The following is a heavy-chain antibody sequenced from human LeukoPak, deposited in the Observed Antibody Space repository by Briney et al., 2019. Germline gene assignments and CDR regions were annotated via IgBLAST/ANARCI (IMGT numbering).Heavy chain of an antibody. D-gene: IGHD2-2*01. CDR1: GGSISSYY. CDR2: IYYSGST. CDR3: ARDSDLPTDAFDI. V-gene: IGHV4-59*13. J-gene: IGHJ3*02. Sequence: SETLSLTCTVSGGSISSYYWSWIRQPPGKGLEWIGYIYYSGSTNYDPSLKSRVTISLDTSKSQFSLKLYSVTAADTAVYYCARDSDLPTDAFDIWGQGTMVTVYS.